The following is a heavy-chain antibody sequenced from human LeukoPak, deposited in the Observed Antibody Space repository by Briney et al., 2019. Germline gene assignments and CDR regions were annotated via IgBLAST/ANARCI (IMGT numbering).Heavy chain of an antibody. V-gene: IGHV3-21*01. D-gene: IGHD2-2*01. CDR2: ISSSSSYI. J-gene: IGHJ4*02. Sequence: GGSLRLSCAASGFTFSSYSMNWVRQAPGKGLEWVSSISSSSSYIYYADSAKGRFTISRDNAKNSLYLQMNSLRAEDTAVYYCATIVVVPAATRGTPPHFDYWGQGTLVTVSS. CDR1: GFTFSSYS. CDR3: ATIVVVPAATRGTPPHFDY.